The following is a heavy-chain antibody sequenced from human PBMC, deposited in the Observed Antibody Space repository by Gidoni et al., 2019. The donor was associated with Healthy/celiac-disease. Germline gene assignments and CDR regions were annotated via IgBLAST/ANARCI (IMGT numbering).Heavy chain of an antibody. D-gene: IGHD6-19*01. Sequence: EVQLLESGGGLVQPGGSLRLSCAASGFTFSSYAMCWVRQAPGKGLEWVSAISGSGGSTYYADSVKGRFTISRDNSKNTLYLQMNSLRAEDTAVYYCAKEGSGWYSGYYYYYGMDVWGQGTTVTVSS. CDR2: ISGSGGST. CDR1: GFTFSSYA. CDR3: AKEGSGWYSGYYYYYGMDV. V-gene: IGHV3-23*01. J-gene: IGHJ6*02.